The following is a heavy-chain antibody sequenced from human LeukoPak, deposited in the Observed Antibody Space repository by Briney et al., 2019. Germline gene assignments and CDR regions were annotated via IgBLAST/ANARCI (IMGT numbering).Heavy chain of an antibody. CDR2: INHSGST. CDR3: ARGVRGYSYGYWFDP. V-gene: IGHV4-34*01. CDR1: GGSFSGYY. J-gene: IGHJ5*02. D-gene: IGHD5-18*01. Sequence: PSETLSLTCAVYGGSFSGYYWSWIRQPPGKGLEWIGEINHSGSTNYNPSLKSRVTISVDTSKNQFSLKLSSVTAADTAVYYCARGVRGYSYGYWFDPWGQGTLVTVSS.